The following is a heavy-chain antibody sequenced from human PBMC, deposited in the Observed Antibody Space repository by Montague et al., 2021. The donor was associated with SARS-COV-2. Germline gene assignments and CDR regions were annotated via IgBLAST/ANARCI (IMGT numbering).Heavy chain of an antibody. V-gene: IGHV4-31*03. CDR2: IYYSGNT. D-gene: IGHD5-24*01. CDR3: ARGPSRLATQEFYFGY. CDR1: SDSISSGGYY. Sequence: TLSLTCIVSSDSISSGGYYWSWLRQHPGKGLEWIGYIYYSGNTYYNPSLKSRVTMSVDTTKNQFSLTLNSVTAADTAVYYCARGPSRLATQEFYFGYWGQGTLVSVSS. J-gene: IGHJ4*02.